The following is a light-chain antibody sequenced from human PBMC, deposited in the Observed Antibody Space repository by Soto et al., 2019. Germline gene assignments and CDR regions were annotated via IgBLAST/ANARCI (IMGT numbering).Light chain of an antibody. CDR2: GNS. Sequence: QSVLTQPRSVSGSPGPSVTISFTGTSSDVGGYAYVSWYQQHPGKAPKLLIYGNSNRPSGVPDRFSGSKSGTSASLAITGLQAEDEADYYCQSYDSSLSAFVVFGGGTKLTVL. J-gene: IGLJ2*01. CDR1: SSDVGGYAY. V-gene: IGLV2-11*01. CDR3: QSYDSSLSAFVV.